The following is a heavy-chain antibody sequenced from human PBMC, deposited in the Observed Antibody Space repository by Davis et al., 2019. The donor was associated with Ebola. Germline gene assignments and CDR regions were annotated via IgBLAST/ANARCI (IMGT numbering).Heavy chain of an antibody. J-gene: IGHJ4*02. CDR2: ISSSSSYI. D-gene: IGHD6-19*01. V-gene: IGHV3-21*01. Sequence: GESPKISCAASGFTFSSYSMNWVRQAPGKGLEWVSSISSSSSYIYYADSVKGRFTISRDNAKNSLYLQMNSLRAEDTAVYYCARDQGSAWEYDYWGQGTLVTVSS. CDR1: GFTFSSYS. CDR3: ARDQGSAWEYDY.